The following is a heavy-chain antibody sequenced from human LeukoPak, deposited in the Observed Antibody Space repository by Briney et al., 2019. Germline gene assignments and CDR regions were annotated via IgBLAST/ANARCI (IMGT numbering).Heavy chain of an antibody. CDR1: GGSISSGSYY. Sequence: SQTLSLTCTVPGGSISSGSYYWSWIRQPAGKGLEWIGRIYSSGSTNYNPSLKSRVTISVDTSKNQFSLKLSSVTAADTAVYYCARSYYYDSSFFDYWGQGTLVTVSS. D-gene: IGHD3-22*01. CDR3: ARSYYYDSSFFDY. CDR2: IYSSGST. V-gene: IGHV4-61*02. J-gene: IGHJ4*02.